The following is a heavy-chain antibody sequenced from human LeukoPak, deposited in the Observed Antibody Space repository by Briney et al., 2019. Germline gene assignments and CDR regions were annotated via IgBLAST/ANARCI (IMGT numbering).Heavy chain of an antibody. D-gene: IGHD6-19*01. CDR2: ISDDGTKK. CDR3: ARHLGAVAGTFDY. V-gene: IGHV3-30*03. CDR1: GFTFRNYG. Sequence: GGSLRLSCAASGFTFRNYGLHWVRQAPGKGLEWVAIISDDGTKKYYADSVKGRFTISRDNSKNTLYLQMNSLRAEDTAVYYCARHLGAVAGTFDYWGQGTLVSVSS. J-gene: IGHJ4*02.